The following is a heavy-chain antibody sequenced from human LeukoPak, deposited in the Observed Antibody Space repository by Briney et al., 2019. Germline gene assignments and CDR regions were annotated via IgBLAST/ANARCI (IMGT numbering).Heavy chain of an antibody. CDR2: ISWNSGSI. V-gene: IGHV3-9*01. Sequence: PGGSLRLSCAASGFTFDDYAMHWVRQAPGKGLEWVSGISWNSGSIGYADSVKGRFTISRDNAKNSLYLQMNSLRAEDTALYYCAKDITEKGYDFYYYGMDVWGQGTTVTVSS. CDR1: GFTFDDYA. CDR3: AKDITEKGYDFYYYGMDV. J-gene: IGHJ6*02. D-gene: IGHD5-12*01.